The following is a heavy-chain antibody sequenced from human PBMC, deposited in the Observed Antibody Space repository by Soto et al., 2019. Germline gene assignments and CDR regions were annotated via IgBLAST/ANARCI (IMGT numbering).Heavy chain of an antibody. J-gene: IGHJ4*02. V-gene: IGHV3-23*01. CDR3: AKERPRGTSGYVFDY. CDR2: VSASGLNT. D-gene: IGHD5-18*01. Sequence: EVQLLESGGKLVQPGGSLTLSCAASGFTFSTYAMAWVRQAPGKGLEWVSGVSASGLNTDYADPVKGRFYISRDNSKNMVSMHMTSLRAEDTVFYYCAKERPRGTSGYVFDYGGPGTRVTVSS. CDR1: GFTFSTYA.